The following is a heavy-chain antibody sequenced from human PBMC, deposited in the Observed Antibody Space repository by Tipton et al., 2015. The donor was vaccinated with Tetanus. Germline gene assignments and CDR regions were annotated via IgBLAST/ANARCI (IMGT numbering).Heavy chain of an antibody. D-gene: IGHD1-1*01. Sequence: GLVKPSETLSLTCAVYGGSFSAYYWSWIRQSPGKGLEWIGEINHSGSTTYSPSFKSRVTISVDTSENQMSLRLTSVTAADTAVYYCARDRGDTGTVNWFDPWGQGTLVTVSS. CDR1: GGSFSAYY. J-gene: IGHJ5*02. V-gene: IGHV4-34*01. CDR3: ARDRGDTGTVNWFDP. CDR2: INHSGST.